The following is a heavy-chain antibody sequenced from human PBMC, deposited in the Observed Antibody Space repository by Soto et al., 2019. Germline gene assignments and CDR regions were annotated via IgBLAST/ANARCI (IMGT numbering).Heavy chain of an antibody. Sequence: KPGESLKISCAASGFIFSYYTMQWVRQAPGKGLECVSSVTSSSSDTYYADSVKGRFTISRDNARNSLYLQMNSLRADDTAIYYCERQPNYYGSNGHFDYWGQGTLVTVSS. D-gene: IGHD3-22*01. V-gene: IGHV3-21*01. CDR2: VTSSSSDT. J-gene: IGHJ4*02. CDR1: GFIFSYYT. CDR3: ERQPNYYGSNGHFDY.